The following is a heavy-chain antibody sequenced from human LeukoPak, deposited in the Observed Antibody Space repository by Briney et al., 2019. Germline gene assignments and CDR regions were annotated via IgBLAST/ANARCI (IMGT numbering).Heavy chain of an antibody. V-gene: IGHV4-38-2*02. CDR3: ARDVGDTAMVPFDY. Sequence: SETLSLTCSVSGYSISSGYFWGWIRQPPGKGLEWTGSIYHSGSTSYNPSLKSRVTISVDTSKNQFSLKLRSVTAADTAVYYCARDVGDTAMVPFDYWGQGTLVTVSS. J-gene: IGHJ4*02. CDR2: IYHSGST. D-gene: IGHD5-18*01. CDR1: GYSISSGYF.